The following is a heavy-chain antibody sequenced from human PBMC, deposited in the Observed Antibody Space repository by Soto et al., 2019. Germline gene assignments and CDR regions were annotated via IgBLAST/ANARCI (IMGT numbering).Heavy chain of an antibody. J-gene: IGHJ5*02. CDR2: FDPEDGET. CDR3: ATDWVYAPRWWFAP. Sequence: ASVKGSCKVSGYTLTELSMHWVRQAPGKGLEWMGGFDPEDGETIYAQKFQGRVTMTEDTSTDTAYMELSSLRSEDTAVYYCATDWVYAPRWWFAPWGQGTLVTVSS. V-gene: IGHV1-24*01. CDR1: GYTLTELS. D-gene: IGHD2-8*01.